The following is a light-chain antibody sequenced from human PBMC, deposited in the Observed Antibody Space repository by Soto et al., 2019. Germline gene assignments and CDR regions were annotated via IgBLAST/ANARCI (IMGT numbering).Light chain of an antibody. Sequence: DIVMTQSPDSLAVSLGERATIKCKSSQSVLYSSNNKNYLAWYQQKPGQPPKLLIYWASTRYSGVPDRFSGSGSGTDFTLTISSLQAEDVAVYYCQQYYSTPQAFGQGTKVEIK. CDR2: WAS. J-gene: IGKJ1*01. CDR1: QSVLYSSNNKNY. V-gene: IGKV4-1*01. CDR3: QQYYSTPQA.